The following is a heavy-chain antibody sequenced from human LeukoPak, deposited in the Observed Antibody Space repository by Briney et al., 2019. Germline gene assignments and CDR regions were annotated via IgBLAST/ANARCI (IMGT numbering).Heavy chain of an antibody. CDR2: ISAYNGNT. Sequence: ASVKVSCKASGYTFTSYGISWVRQAPGQGLEWMGWISAYNGNTNYAQKLQGRVTMTTDTSTSTAYMELRSLRSDDTAVYYCARAYEVTFRRSNWFDPWGQGALVTVSS. CDR3: ARAYEVTFRRSNWFDP. CDR1: GYTFTSYG. V-gene: IGHV1-18*01. J-gene: IGHJ5*02. D-gene: IGHD2-21*02.